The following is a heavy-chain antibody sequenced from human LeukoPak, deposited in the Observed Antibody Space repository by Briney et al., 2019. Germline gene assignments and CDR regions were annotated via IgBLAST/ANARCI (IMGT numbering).Heavy chain of an antibody. Sequence: PGGSLRLSCAASGFTFDDYAMHWVRQAPGKGLEWVSGISWNSGSIGYADSVKGRFTISRDNAKNTLYLQMNSLRAEDTAVCYCAKDPHCGGDCKQFDPWGQGTLVTVSS. CDR3: AKDPHCGGDCKQFDP. V-gene: IGHV3-9*01. J-gene: IGHJ5*02. D-gene: IGHD2-21*02. CDR1: GFTFDDYA. CDR2: ISWNSGSI.